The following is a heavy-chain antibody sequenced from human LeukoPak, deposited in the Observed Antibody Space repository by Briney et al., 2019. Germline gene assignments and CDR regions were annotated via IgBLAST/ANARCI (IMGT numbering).Heavy chain of an antibody. CDR1: GGTFSSYA. Sequence: ASVKVSCKASGGTFSSYAISWVRQAPGQGLEWMGGIIPIFGTANYAQKFQGRVTITADKSTSTAYMELSSLRSEDTAVYYCAGHCSGGSCYSGEDDYWGQGTLVTVSS. V-gene: IGHV1-69*06. CDR2: IIPIFGTA. D-gene: IGHD2-15*01. CDR3: AGHCSGGSCYSGEDDY. J-gene: IGHJ4*02.